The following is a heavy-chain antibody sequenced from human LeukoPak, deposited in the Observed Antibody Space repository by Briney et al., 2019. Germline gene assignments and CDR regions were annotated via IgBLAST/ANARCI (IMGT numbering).Heavy chain of an antibody. CDR1: GFTFSSYA. Sequence: PGGSLRLSCAASGFTFSSYAMSWVRQAPGEGLEWVSAITDTGGNTYYADSVKGRFTISRDNSRNMLYLQMDSLRAEDTAVYYCAKRVEYSSPGGYFDYWGQGTLVTVSS. V-gene: IGHV3-23*01. CDR2: ITDTGGNT. J-gene: IGHJ4*02. CDR3: AKRVEYSSPGGYFDY. D-gene: IGHD6-6*01.